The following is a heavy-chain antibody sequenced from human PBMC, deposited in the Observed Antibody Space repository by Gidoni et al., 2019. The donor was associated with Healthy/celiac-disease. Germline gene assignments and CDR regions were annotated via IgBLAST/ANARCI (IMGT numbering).Heavy chain of an antibody. Sequence: EWVGFIRSKAYGGTTEYAASVKGRFTISRDDSKSIAYLQMNSLKTEDTAVYYCTRRLGYSSGWYKSHRYWFDPWGQGTLVTVSS. V-gene: IGHV3-49*02. CDR2: IRSKAYGGTT. D-gene: IGHD6-19*01. CDR3: TRRLGYSSGWYKSHRYWFDP. J-gene: IGHJ5*02.